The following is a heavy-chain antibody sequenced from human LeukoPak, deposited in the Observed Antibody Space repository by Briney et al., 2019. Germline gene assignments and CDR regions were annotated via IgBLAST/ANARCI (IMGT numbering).Heavy chain of an antibody. CDR1: GFTFTTYP. D-gene: IGHD2-2*01. J-gene: IGHJ4*02. V-gene: IGHV3-23*01. CDR2: FSGSGGRT. CDR3: AKVTSSYNYFDY. Sequence: GGSLRLSCEASGFTFTTYPMSWVRQAPGKGLEWVSTFSGSGGRTYYAGSVKGRFTISRDNSKNPLSLQMNSLRAEDTAVYYCAKVTSSYNYFDYWGQGSLVTVSS.